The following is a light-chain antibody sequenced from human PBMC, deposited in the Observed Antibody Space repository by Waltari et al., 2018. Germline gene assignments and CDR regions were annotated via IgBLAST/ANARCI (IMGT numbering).Light chain of an antibody. J-gene: IGKJ4*01. CDR1: QSLLHSNGYNY. CDR3: MQALQTPRLT. Sequence: DIVMTQSSLSLPVTPGEPASISCRSSQSLLHSNGYNYLDWYLQKPGPSPQLLIYLGSNRASGVPDRFSGSGSGTDFTLKISRVEAEDVGVYYCMQALQTPRLTFGGGTKVEIK. V-gene: IGKV2-28*01. CDR2: LGS.